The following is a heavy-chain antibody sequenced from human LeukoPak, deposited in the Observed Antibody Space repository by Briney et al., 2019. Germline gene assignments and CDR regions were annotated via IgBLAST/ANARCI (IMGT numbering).Heavy chain of an antibody. CDR3: ARSRGWLQSHPLGY. CDR1: GGSFSGYY. V-gene: IGHV4-34*01. J-gene: IGHJ4*02. CDR2: IHHSGST. Sequence: SETLSLTCAVYGGSFSGYYWSWIRQPPGKGLECIGEIHHSGSTNYNPSLKSRVTLSVDTSKNQFSLKLSSVTAAVTAVYYCARSRGWLQSHPLGYWGQGTLVTVSS. D-gene: IGHD5-24*01.